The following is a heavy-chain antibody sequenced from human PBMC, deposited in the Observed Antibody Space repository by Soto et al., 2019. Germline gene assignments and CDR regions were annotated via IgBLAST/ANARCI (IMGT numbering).Heavy chain of an antibody. CDR2: INHSGST. J-gene: IGHJ5*02. V-gene: IGHV4-34*01. CDR1: GGSFSGYY. CDR3: ARRSRARPPPNFVVVVAATGWFDP. Sequence: SETLSLTCAVYGGSFSGYYWSWIRQPPGKGLEWIGEINHSGSTNYNPSLKSRVTISVDTSKNQFSLKLSSVTAADTAVYYCARRSRARPPPNFVVVVAATGWFDPWGQGTLVTVS. D-gene: IGHD2-15*01.